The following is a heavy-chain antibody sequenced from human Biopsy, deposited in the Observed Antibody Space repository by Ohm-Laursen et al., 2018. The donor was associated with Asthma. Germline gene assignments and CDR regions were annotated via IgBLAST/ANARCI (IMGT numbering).Heavy chain of an antibody. V-gene: IGHV1-3*01. CDR3: ARTYYDFWTGQVNDAFAL. CDR2: INAANGNT. J-gene: IGHJ3*01. D-gene: IGHD3-3*01. CDR1: GDSFSNYA. Sequence: SSVTVSCKASGDSFSNYAISWVRQAPGQGLEWLGWINAANGNTKYSQKFQGRLTISRDTSASTAYMDLRSLRSEDTAMYYCARTYYDFWTGQVNDAFALWGQGTMVTVSS.